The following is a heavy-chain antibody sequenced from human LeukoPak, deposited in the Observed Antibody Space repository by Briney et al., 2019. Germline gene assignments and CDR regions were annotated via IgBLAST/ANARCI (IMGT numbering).Heavy chain of an antibody. D-gene: IGHD3-10*01. CDR1: GGSFSGYY. V-gene: IGHV4-34*01. CDR3: ARVKSGIYGSGSYYAGYYYYFGMDV. Sequence: PSETLSLTCAVYGGSFSGYYWTWIRQPPGKGLEWSGEINRSGTVNYNPSLKSLLTIAGDTSKNQCSLKLSAVTAADTAVYYCARVKSGIYGSGSYYAGYYYYFGMDVWGQGTTVTVSS. CDR2: INRSGTV. J-gene: IGHJ6*02.